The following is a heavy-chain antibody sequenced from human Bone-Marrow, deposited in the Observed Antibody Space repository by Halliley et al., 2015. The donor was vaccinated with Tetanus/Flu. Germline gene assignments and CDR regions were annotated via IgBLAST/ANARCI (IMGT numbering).Heavy chain of an antibody. V-gene: IGHV3-43*02. D-gene: IGHD2-2*01. Sequence: ISGDGGSTYYADSVKGRFTISRDNSKNSLYLQMNSLRTEDTALYYCAKDRVVVVPAAAVLDYWGQGTLVTVSS. CDR2: ISGDGGST. J-gene: IGHJ4*02. CDR3: AKDRVVVVPAAAVLDY.